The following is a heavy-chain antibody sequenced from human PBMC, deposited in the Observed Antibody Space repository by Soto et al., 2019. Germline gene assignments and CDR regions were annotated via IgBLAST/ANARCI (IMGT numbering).Heavy chain of an antibody. CDR1: GFTFSSYA. D-gene: IGHD5-12*01. V-gene: IGHV3-30-3*01. CDR2: ISYDGSNK. J-gene: IGHJ6*02. Sequence: PGGSLRLSCAASGFTFSSYAMHWVRQAPGKGLEWVAVISYDGSNKYYADSVKGRFTISRDNSKNTLYLQMNSLRAEDTAVYYCARDERWLQPYYYYYGMDVWGQGTT. CDR3: ARDERWLQPYYYYYGMDV.